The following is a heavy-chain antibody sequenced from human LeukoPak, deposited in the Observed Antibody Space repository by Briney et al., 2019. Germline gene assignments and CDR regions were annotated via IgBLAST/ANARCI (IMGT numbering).Heavy chain of an antibody. J-gene: IGHJ5*02. CDR1: GYTFTGYY. D-gene: IGHD3-10*01. Sequence: EASVKVSCKASGYTFTGYYMHWVRQAPGQGLEWMGWINPNSGGTNYAQKFQGRVTMTRDTSISTAYMELRSLRSDDTAVYYCTRALLWFGELSGTNGNWFDPWGQGTLVTVSS. V-gene: IGHV1-2*02. CDR3: TRALLWFGELSGTNGNWFDP. CDR2: INPNSGGT.